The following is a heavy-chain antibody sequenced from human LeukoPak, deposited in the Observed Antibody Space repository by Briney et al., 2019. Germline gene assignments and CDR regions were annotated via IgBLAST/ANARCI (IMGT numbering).Heavy chain of an antibody. J-gene: IGHJ3*02. CDR3: AKDPYDSSGYYFPGAFDI. V-gene: IGHV3-30*18. D-gene: IGHD3-22*01. CDR2: ISYDGSNK. CDR1: GFTFITYG. Sequence: GGSLRLSCAASGFTFITYGIHWVRQAPGKGLEWVAVISYDGSNKYYADSVKGRFTISRDNSKNTLYLQMNSLRAEDTAVYYCAKDPYDSSGYYFPGAFDIWGQGTMVTVSS.